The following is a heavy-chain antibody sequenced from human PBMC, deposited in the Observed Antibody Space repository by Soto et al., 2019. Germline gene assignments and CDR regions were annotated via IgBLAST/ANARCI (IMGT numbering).Heavy chain of an antibody. D-gene: IGHD2-2*01. CDR1: GYTFTSYD. V-gene: IGHV1-8*01. CDR2: MNPNSGNT. CDR3: ARGLVVPAAIGYYYYMDV. Sequence: QVQLVQSGAEVKKPGASVKVSCKASGYTFTSYDINWVRQATGQGLEWMGWMNPNSGNTGYAQKFQGRVTMTRNTSISTAYMELRSLRSEDTAVYYCARGLVVPAAIGYYYYMDVWGKGTTVTVSS. J-gene: IGHJ6*03.